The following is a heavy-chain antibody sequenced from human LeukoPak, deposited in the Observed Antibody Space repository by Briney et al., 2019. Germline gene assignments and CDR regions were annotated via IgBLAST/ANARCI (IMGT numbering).Heavy chain of an antibody. CDR2: IYHSGST. V-gene: IGHV4-4*02. D-gene: IGHD3-10*02. CDR1: GGSISSSNW. J-gene: IGHJ6*02. Sequence: PSETLSLTCAVSGGSISSSNWWSWVRQPPGKGLEWVGEIYHSGSTNYNPSLKSRVTISVDKSKNQFSLKLSSVTAADTAVYYCARGRLMSNYYYYGMDVWGQGTTVTVSS. CDR3: ARGRLMSNYYYYGMDV.